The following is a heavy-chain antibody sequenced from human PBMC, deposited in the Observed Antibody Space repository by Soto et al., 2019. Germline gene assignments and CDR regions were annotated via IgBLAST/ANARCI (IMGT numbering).Heavy chain of an antibody. CDR3: ARGPTSGTYVY. J-gene: IGHJ4*02. CDR1: GFTFSSYT. D-gene: IGHD1-26*01. V-gene: IGHV3-21*02. CDR2: ISSSSSYI. Sequence: EVQLVESGGGLVNPGGSLRLSCAASGFTFSSYTMNWVRQAPGKGLEWVSSISSSSSYIHYADSVKGRFTISRDNAKNSLYLHMNSLRVEDTTVYYCARGPTSGTYVYWGQGTLVTVSS.